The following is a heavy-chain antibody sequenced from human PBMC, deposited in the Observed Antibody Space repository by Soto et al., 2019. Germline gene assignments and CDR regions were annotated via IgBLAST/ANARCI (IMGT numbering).Heavy chain of an antibody. J-gene: IGHJ6*02. Sequence: GGSLRLSCAASGFTFISYWMISFGQSPFKWREWVANIKQDGSEKYYADSVKGRFTISRDNAKNSLYLQMNSLRAEDTAVYYCASICSSTSCWYYYGMDVWGQGTTVTVSS. CDR2: IKQDGSEK. D-gene: IGHD2-2*01. CDR1: GFTFISYW. CDR3: ASICSSTSCWYYYGMDV. V-gene: IGHV3-7*03.